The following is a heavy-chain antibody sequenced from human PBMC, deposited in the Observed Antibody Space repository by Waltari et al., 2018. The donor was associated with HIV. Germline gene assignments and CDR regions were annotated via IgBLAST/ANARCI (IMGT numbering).Heavy chain of an antibody. CDR2: INSDGSST. Sequence: EVQLVESGGGLVQPGGSLSLSCAASGFTFSIYWLHWVHQAPGKGWGWVLRINSDGSSTNYADSVKGRFTISRDNAKNTVYLQMNSLRAEDTALYYCASLYNYVWGSPPPFDYWGQGTLVTVSS. CDR3: ASLYNYVWGSPPPFDY. J-gene: IGHJ4*02. V-gene: IGHV3-74*01. D-gene: IGHD3-16*01. CDR1: GFTFSIYW.